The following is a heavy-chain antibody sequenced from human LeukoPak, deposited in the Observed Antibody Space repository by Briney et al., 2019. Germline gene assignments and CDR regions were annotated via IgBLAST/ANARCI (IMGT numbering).Heavy chain of an antibody. CDR2: IIPILGIA. J-gene: IGHJ4*02. Sequence: SVKVSCKASGGTFSSYAISWVRQAPGQGLEWMGRIIPILGIANYAQKFQGRVTITADKSTSTAYMELSSLRSEDTAVYYCARVESRGCFDYWGQGTLVTVSS. D-gene: IGHD6-19*01. CDR1: GGTFSSYA. CDR3: ARVESRGCFDY. V-gene: IGHV1-69*04.